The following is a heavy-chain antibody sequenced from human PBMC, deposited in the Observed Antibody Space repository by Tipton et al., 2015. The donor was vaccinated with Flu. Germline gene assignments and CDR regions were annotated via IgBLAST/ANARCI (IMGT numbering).Heavy chain of an antibody. J-gene: IGHJ5*02. CDR2: IYYSGRS. V-gene: IGHV4-31*03. CDR1: GDSMSNGGYY. CDR3: GKTPDP. Sequence: TLSLTCTVSGDSMSNGGYYWTWIRQRRGKGLKWIGYIYYSGRSLYNPSLNSRLTISVDKSQNQFSLKLTSVTAADTAVYYCGKTPDPWGQGILVTVSS.